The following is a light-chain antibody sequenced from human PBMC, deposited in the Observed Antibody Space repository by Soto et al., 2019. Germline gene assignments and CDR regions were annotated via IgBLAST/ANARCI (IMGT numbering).Light chain of an antibody. CDR1: QSVSSSS. J-gene: IGKJ4*01. CDR2: GAS. Sequence: EIVLTQSPGTLSLAPGERATLSCMASQSVSSSSLAWYQQKPGQAPRLLIYGASSRATGIPDRFSGSGSGTDFTRTISRLEPEDFAVYYCQQYGSSPLTFGGGPKVQIK. CDR3: QQYGSSPLT. V-gene: IGKV3-20*01.